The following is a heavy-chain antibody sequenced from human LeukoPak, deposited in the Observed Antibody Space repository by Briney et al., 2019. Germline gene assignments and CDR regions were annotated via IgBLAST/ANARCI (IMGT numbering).Heavy chain of an antibody. V-gene: IGHV4-4*07. J-gene: IGHJ4*02. CDR3: ARGWAPRGEKSSFDY. CDR1: GDSISSSF. CDR2: VYISGTT. Sequence: TSETLSLTCTVSGDSISSSFWSWIRQPAGKGLEWIGRVYISGTTNCNPSLKSRVTMSVDTSKNQLSLNLTSVTAADTAVYYCARGWAPRGEKSSFDYWGQGTLVTVPS. D-gene: IGHD3-10*01.